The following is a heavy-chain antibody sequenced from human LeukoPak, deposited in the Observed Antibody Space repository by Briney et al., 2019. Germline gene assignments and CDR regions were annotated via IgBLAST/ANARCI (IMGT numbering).Heavy chain of an antibody. CDR1: GYTFTSYD. D-gene: IGHD2-15*01. Sequence: ASVKVSCKASGYTFTSYDINWVRQATGQGLEWMGWMNPNSGNTGYAQKFQGRVTMTRNTSISTAYMELSSLRSEDTAVYYCARGLWGGYCSGGSCLGFDPRGQGTLVTVSS. J-gene: IGHJ5*02. V-gene: IGHV1-8*01. CDR2: MNPNSGNT. CDR3: ARGLWGGYCSGGSCLGFDP.